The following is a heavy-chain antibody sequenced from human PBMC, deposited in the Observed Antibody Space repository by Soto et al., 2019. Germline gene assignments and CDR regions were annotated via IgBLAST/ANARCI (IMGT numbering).Heavy chain of an antibody. J-gene: IGHJ6*02. D-gene: IGHD2-15*01. CDR3: AKSRRKVEYYYYGMDV. CDR1: GFTFSSYA. CDR2: ISGSGGST. Sequence: PGGSLRLSCAASGFTFSSYAMSWVRQAPGKGLEWVSAISGSGGSTYYADSVKGRFTISRDNSKNTLYLQMNSLRAEDTAVYYCAKSRRKVEYYYYGMDVWGQGTTVTV. V-gene: IGHV3-23*01.